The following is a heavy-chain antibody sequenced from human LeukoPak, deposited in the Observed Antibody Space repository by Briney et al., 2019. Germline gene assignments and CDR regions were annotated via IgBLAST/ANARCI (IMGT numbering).Heavy chain of an antibody. CDR3: ARGEGIYYYDSSGYYSFDY. V-gene: IGHV3-30-3*01. CDR2: ISSDGSNK. CDR1: GFTFTNYA. D-gene: IGHD3-22*01. Sequence: GGSLRLSCAASGFTFTNYAIHWVRQAPGKGLEWVAVISSDGSNKYYADSVKGRFTISRDNSKNTLYLQMNSLRAEDTAVYYCARGEGIYYYDSSGYYSFDYWGQGTLVTVSS. J-gene: IGHJ4*02.